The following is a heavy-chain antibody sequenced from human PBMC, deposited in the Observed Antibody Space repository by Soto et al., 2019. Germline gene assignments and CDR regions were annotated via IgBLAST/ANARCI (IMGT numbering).Heavy chain of an antibody. D-gene: IGHD3-3*01. J-gene: IGHJ6*02. CDR1: GYTFTSYG. CDR3: ARDQSDGYYDFWSGYSLSYYYYGMDV. V-gene: IGHV1-18*01. CDR2: ISAYNGNT. Sequence: ASVKVSCKASGYTFTSYGISWVRQAPGQGLEWMGWISAYNGNTNYAQKLQGRVTMTTDKSTSTAYMELRSLRSDDTAVYYCARDQSDGYYDFWSGYSLSYYYYGMDVWGQGTTVTVSS.